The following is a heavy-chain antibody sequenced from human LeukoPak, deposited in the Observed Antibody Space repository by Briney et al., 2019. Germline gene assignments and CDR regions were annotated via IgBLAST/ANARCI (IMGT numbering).Heavy chain of an antibody. J-gene: IGHJ4*02. D-gene: IGHD3-3*01. CDR1: GGSISSYY. CDR2: IYTSGST. V-gene: IGHV4-4*07. CDR3: ARGPRLFGVVPRYFDY. Sequence: PSETLSLTCTVSGGSISSYYWSWIRQPAGKGLEWIGRIYTSGSTNYNPSLKSRVTISVDTSKNQFSLKLSSVTAADTAVYYCARGPRLFGVVPRYFDYWGQGTLVTVSS.